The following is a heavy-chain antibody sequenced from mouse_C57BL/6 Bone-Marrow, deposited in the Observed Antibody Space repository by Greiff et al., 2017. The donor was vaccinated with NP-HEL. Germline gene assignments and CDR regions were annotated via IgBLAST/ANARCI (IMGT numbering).Heavy chain of an antibody. CDR3: ARYGSSPLNY. Sequence: QVQLKQSGAELARPGASVKLSCKASGYTFTSYGISWVKQRTGQGLEWIGEIYPRSGNTYYNEKFKGKATLTADKSSSTAYMELRSLTSEDSAVYFCARYGSSPLNYWGQGTTLTVSS. D-gene: IGHD1-1*01. J-gene: IGHJ2*01. CDR1: GYTFTSYG. CDR2: IYPRSGNT. V-gene: IGHV1-81*01.